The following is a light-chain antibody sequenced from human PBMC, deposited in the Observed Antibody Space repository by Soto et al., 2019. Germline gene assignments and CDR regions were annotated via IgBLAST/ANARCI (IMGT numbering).Light chain of an antibody. Sequence: EIVLTQSPGTLSLSPGERATLSCRASQSVSSSYLAWYQQKPGQAPRLLIYGASRRATGIPDRFRGSGSGTDFALTISRLEPEDFAVYYCQQYGSSPNTFGQGTKLEIK. V-gene: IGKV3-20*01. J-gene: IGKJ2*01. CDR1: QSVSSSY. CDR3: QQYGSSPNT. CDR2: GAS.